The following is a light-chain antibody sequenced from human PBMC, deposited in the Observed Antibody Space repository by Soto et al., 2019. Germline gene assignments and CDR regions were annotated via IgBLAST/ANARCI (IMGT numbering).Light chain of an antibody. J-gene: IGKJ3*01. Sequence: DIQMTQSPSTLSASVGDRVTITCRASQSIRSWLAWYQQKPGKAPKLLIYKASSLESGVPSRFSGSGSGTEFTLTISRLQPDDFATYYCQQYNSYPFTFGPGTKVDIK. CDR1: QSIRSW. CDR3: QQYNSYPFT. CDR2: KAS. V-gene: IGKV1-5*03.